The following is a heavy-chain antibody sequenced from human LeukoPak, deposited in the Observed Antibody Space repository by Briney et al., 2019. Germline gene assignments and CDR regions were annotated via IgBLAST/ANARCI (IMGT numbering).Heavy chain of an antibody. V-gene: IGHV3-48*01. J-gene: IGHJ5*02. CDR2: ISSSSSTI. CDR1: GFTFSSYS. D-gene: IGHD6-13*01. CDR3: AGSPTYNWFDP. Sequence: GGSLRLSCAASGFTFSSYSMNWVRQAPGKGLEWVSYISSSSSTIYYADSVKGRFTISRDNSKNTLYLQMNSLRAEDTAVYYCAGSPTYNWFDPWGQGILVTVSS.